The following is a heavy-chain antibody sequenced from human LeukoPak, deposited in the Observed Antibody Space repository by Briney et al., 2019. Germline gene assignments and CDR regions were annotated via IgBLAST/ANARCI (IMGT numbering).Heavy chain of an antibody. Sequence: ASVKVSCKASGYTFTGYYIHWVRQAPGQGLEWMGRINPNSGGTNYAQKFQGRVTMTRDTSISTAYMELSRLRSDDTAVYYCARVSDSDRRHDAFDIWGQGTMVTVSS. J-gene: IGHJ3*02. CDR2: INPNSGGT. CDR3: ARVSDSDRRHDAFDI. CDR1: GYTFTGYY. V-gene: IGHV1-2*06. D-gene: IGHD2-15*01.